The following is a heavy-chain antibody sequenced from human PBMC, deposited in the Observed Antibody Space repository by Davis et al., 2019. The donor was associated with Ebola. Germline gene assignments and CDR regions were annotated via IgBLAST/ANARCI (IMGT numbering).Heavy chain of an antibody. CDR3: ARRIAPHYYGMDV. CDR1: GFTFSSYG. D-gene: IGHD2-15*01. J-gene: IGHJ6*04. Sequence: GESLKISCAASGFTFSSYGMHWVRQAPGKGLEWVAFIQYDGSNTYYGDSVKGRFTISRDNAKNSLYLQMNSLRAEDTAVYYCARRIAPHYYGMDVWGKGTTVTVSS. CDR2: IQYDGSNT. V-gene: IGHV3-33*05.